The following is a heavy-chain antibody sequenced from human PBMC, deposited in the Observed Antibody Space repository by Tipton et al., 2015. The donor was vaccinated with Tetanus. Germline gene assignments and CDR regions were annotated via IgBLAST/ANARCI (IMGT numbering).Heavy chain of an antibody. CDR1: GGSVSSYY. Sequence: LRLSCNVSGGSVSSYYWTWIRQPPGKGLEWIGQIYYNGKTKYNPSLKSRVSITIDTPKNQFSLTVNSVTAADTAVYYCARDGGRELLWGQGTLVIVSS. CDR3: ARDGGRELL. J-gene: IGHJ4*02. CDR2: IYYNGKT. D-gene: IGHD3-16*01. V-gene: IGHV4-59*02.